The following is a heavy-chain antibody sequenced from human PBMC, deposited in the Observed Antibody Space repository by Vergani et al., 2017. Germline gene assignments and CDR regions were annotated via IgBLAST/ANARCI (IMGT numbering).Heavy chain of an antibody. Sequence: EVQLVQSEVELKKPGESLRISCKGSGYTFTNYWIGWVRQLPGKGLEWMGIIYPGDSETKYNPAFRGQVTISADKSITTAYVQWTSLMASDTGMYYCVRQYQLLNVALWGRGTLVAVSS. CDR2: IYPGDSET. V-gene: IGHV5-51*03. CDR1: GYTFTNYW. D-gene: IGHD2-2*01. CDR3: VRQYQLLNVAL. J-gene: IGHJ4*02.